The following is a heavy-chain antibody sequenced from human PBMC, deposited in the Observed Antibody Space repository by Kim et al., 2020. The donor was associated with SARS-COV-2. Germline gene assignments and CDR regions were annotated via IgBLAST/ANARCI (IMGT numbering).Heavy chain of an antibody. J-gene: IGHJ4*02. CDR1: GDSINSGLYY. D-gene: IGHD6-19*01. V-gene: IGHV4-39*01. Sequence: SETLSLTCTVSGDSINSGLYYWAWIRQPPGKGLDWIGFVCHRGTTYYNPSLKSRVTISIDTSKNQFSLNLSSVTAAATAVYYCARVIAVAGIPDYWGQGT. CDR3: ARVIAVAGIPDY. CDR2: VCHRGTT.